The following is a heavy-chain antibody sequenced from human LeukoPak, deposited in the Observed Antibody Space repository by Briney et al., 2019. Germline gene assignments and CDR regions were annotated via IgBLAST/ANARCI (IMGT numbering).Heavy chain of an antibody. J-gene: IGHJ4*02. CDR1: GFTVSSNY. D-gene: IGHD3-22*01. Sequence: GGSLRLSCAASGFTVSSNYMSWVRQAPGKGLEWVSFIYTTGSTHNSDSVKGRFTISRDSSKNTLYLQMNSLRAEDTAVYYCARRAGDYSHPYDYWGQGTLVTVSS. CDR3: ARRAGDYSHPYDY. CDR2: IYTTGST. V-gene: IGHV3-53*01.